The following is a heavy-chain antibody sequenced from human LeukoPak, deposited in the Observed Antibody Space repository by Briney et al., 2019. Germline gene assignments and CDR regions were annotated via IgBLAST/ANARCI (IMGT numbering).Heavy chain of an antibody. CDR1: GYTFTSYG. J-gene: IGHJ4*02. CDR2: IIPILGIA. Sequence: SVKVSCKASGYTFTSYGISWVRQAPGQGLEWMGRIIPILGIANYAQKFQGRVTITADKSTSTAYMELSSLRSEDTAVYYCARERYYDSSGYLDYWGQGTLVTVSS. CDR3: ARERYYDSSGYLDY. D-gene: IGHD3-22*01. V-gene: IGHV1-69*04.